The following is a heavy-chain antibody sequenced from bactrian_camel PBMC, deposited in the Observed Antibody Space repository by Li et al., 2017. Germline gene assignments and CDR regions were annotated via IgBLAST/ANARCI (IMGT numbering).Heavy chain of an antibody. CDR1: TRRPNY. D-gene: IGHD4*01. CDR3: AAELRPDYVLQVRNRLRPNGYNR. Sequence: VQLVESGGGSVQAGGSLRLSCTYTRRPNYVTWFRQGPGNGREGVASIYTGGGDGYYADAVKGRFTISHDNAKKTAYLQMNTLKTEDSGMYYCAAELRPDYVLQVRNRLRPNGYNRWGRGTQVTVS. V-gene: IGHV3S40*01. CDR2: IYTGGGDG. J-gene: IGHJ4*01.